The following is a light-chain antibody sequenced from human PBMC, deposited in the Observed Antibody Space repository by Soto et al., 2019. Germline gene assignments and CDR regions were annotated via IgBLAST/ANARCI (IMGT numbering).Light chain of an antibody. V-gene: IGKV3-20*01. CDR2: GAA. CDR3: HQYDRSPFT. Sequence: EIVLTQSPGTLSLSPGDRATLSCRASQSVTRTYLAWYRQTPGQAPRLLIYGAANRATGVPGRFSGSGSGTEFTLTSSGLEPEDFAVYYCHQYDRSPFTFGQGTRLDIK. CDR1: QSVTRTY. J-gene: IGKJ5*01.